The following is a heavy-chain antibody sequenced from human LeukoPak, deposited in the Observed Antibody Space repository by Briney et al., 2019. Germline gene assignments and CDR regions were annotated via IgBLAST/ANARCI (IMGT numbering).Heavy chain of an antibody. CDR2: INSDGSST. V-gene: IGHV3-74*01. J-gene: IGHJ4*02. Sequence: GGSLRLSCAASGFTFSSYSMYWVRQAPGKGLVWVSRINSDGSSTNYADSVKGRFTISRDNAKNTLYLQMNSLRAEDTAVYHCAKVIAYSFYYDSSGLPDYWGQGTLVTVSS. D-gene: IGHD3-22*01. CDR1: GFTFSSYS. CDR3: AKVIAYSFYYDSSGLPDY.